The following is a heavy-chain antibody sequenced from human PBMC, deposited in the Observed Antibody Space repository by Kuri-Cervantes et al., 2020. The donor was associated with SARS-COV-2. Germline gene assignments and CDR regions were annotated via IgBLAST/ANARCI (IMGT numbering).Heavy chain of an antibody. CDR3: ARHGSSSSGWNFNLFDP. V-gene: IGHV4-34*01. J-gene: IGHJ5*02. CDR1: GGSFSGYY. D-gene: IGHD6-19*01. CDR2: INHSGST. Sequence: SQTLSLTCAVYGGSFSGYYWSWIRQPPGKGLEWIGEINHSGSTNYNPSLKSRVTISVDTSKNQFSLKLSSVTAADTAVYYCARHGSSSSGWNFNLFDPWGQGPLVPVSS.